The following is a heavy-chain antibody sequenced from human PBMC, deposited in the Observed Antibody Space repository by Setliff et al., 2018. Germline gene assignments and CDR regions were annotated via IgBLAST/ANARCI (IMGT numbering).Heavy chain of an antibody. CDR2: IKGDGSEK. CDR1: AFTFKNYW. CDR3: AKAAVRGAPDY. D-gene: IGHD3-10*01. J-gene: IGHJ4*02. Sequence: PGGSLRLSCAASAFTFKNYWMSWVRQAPGKGLEWVANIKGDGSEKFYLDSVKGRFTISRDNAKNSLYLQMNSLRAEDTAVYYCAKAAVRGAPDYWGQGTLVTVSS. V-gene: IGHV3-7*03.